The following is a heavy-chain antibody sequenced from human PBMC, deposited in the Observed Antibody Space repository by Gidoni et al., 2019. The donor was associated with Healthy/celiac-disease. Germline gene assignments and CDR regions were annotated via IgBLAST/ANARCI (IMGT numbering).Heavy chain of an antibody. Sequence: GSSVKVSCKASGGTFSSYAISWVRQAPGQGLEWMGGIIPIFGTANYAQKFQGRVTITADESTSTAYMELSSLRSEDTAVYYCARGGYIVVVPAAISGWFDPWGQGTLVTVSS. CDR1: GGTFSSYA. D-gene: IGHD2-2*02. J-gene: IGHJ5*02. V-gene: IGHV1-69*01. CDR2: IIPIFGTA. CDR3: ARGGYIVVVPAAISGWFDP.